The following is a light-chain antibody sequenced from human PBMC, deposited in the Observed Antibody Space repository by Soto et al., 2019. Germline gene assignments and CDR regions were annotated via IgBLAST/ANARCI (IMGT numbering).Light chain of an antibody. CDR2: GAS. J-gene: IGKJ1*01. CDR1: QSISTI. V-gene: IGKV3-15*01. Sequence: MTQSPSTLSVFVGDRVTITCRASQSISTILAWYQHKPGQPPRLLIYGASTRATGIPARFSGSGSGTEFTLTISSLLPEDVATYYCQEYYSARSFGQGTKGDIK. CDR3: QEYYSARS.